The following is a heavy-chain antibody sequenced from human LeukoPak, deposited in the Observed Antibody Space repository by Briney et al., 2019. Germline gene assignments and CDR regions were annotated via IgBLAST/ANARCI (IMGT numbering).Heavy chain of an antibody. Sequence: PGGSLRLSCVASGFTFSNAWMSWVRQAPGKGLEWVSVIYSGGSTYYADSVKGRFTISRDNSKNTLYLQMNSLRAEDTAVYYCARAEVTISSYYYYYYMDVWGKGTTVTISS. CDR1: GFTFSNAW. J-gene: IGHJ6*03. D-gene: IGHD4-23*01. CDR2: IYSGGST. V-gene: IGHV3-66*01. CDR3: ARAEVTISSYYYYYYMDV.